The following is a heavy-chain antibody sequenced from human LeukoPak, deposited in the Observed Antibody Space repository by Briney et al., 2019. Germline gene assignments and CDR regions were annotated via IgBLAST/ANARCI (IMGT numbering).Heavy chain of an antibody. D-gene: IGHD3-10*01. J-gene: IGHJ3*02. CDR3: AKCRRMVDAFDI. Sequence: PSETLSLTCTVSGYSTSSGYYWGWIRQPPGKGLERIGSIYHSGSTYYNPSLKSRVTISVDTSKNQFSLKLSSVTAADTAVYYCAKCRRMVDAFDIWGQGTMVTVSS. CDR2: IYHSGST. V-gene: IGHV4-38-2*02. CDR1: GYSTSSGYY.